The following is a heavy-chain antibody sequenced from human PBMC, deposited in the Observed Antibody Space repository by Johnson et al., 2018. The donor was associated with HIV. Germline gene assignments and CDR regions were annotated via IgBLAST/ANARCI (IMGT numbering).Heavy chain of an antibody. CDR3: ARELTYYYGSGSYPSGLDAFDI. CDR2: ITWNGGRS. CDR1: GFSFDDYG. V-gene: IGHV3-20*04. Sequence: MQLVESGGGLVQPGGSLRLSCAASGFSFDDYGMNWVRQVPGKGLEWVSGITWNGGRSTYADSVNARFTISRDNAKDSRYLQMNRLRAEDPALYYCARELTYYYGSGSYPSGLDAFDIWGQGTMVTVSS. D-gene: IGHD3-10*01. J-gene: IGHJ3*02.